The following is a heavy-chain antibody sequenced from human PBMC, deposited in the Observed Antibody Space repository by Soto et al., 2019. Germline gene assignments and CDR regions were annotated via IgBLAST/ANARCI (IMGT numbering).Heavy chain of an antibody. CDR2: ISGSGGST. CDR1: GFTFSSYA. V-gene: IGHV3-23*01. D-gene: IGHD5-18*01. CDR3: AKGGYSYGGYYYYYGMDV. Sequence: GGSLRLSCAASGFTFSSYAMSWVRQAPGKGLEWVSAISGSGGSTYYADSVKGRFTISRDNSKNTLYLQMNSLRAEDTAVYYCAKGGYSYGGYYYYYGMDVRGQGTTVTVSS. J-gene: IGHJ6*02.